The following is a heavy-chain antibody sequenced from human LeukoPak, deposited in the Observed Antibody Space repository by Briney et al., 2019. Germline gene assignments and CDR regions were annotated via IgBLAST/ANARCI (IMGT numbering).Heavy chain of an antibody. CDR2: IYYSGDT. CDR1: GGSISSGNYY. V-gene: IGHV4-30-4*01. D-gene: IGHD3-16*01. Sequence: SETLSLTCTVSGGSISSGNYYWSWVRQPPGKGLEWIGYIYYSGDTYYNPSLKSRVTLSVGTSKNQFSLKLTSVTAADTAVYYCARAPEGFGIDYWGQGTLVTVSS. CDR3: ARAPEGFGIDY. J-gene: IGHJ4*02.